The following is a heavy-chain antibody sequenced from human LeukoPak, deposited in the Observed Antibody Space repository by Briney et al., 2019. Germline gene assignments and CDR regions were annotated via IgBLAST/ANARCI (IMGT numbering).Heavy chain of an antibody. J-gene: IGHJ6*02. CDR2: INPNSGGT. CDR3: ARDLVVPAAITAIYYYYGMDV. V-gene: IGHV1-2*02. D-gene: IGHD2-2*01. Sequence: ASVQVSCKASGYTFTGYYMHWVRQAPGQGLEWMGWINPNSGGTNCAQKFQGRVTMTRDTSISTAYMELSRLRSDDTAVYYCARDLVVPAAITAIYYYYGMDVWGQGTTVTVSS. CDR1: GYTFTGYY.